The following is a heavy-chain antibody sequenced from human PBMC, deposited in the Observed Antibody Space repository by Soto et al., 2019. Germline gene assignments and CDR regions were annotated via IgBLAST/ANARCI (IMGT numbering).Heavy chain of an antibody. CDR3: ARDNGVVQFDY. CDR2: INPSGGST. J-gene: IGHJ4*02. V-gene: IGHV1-46*01. CDR1: GYTNTIYF. Sequence: ASVNVYCKTSGYTNTIYFMHWVRQAPGQGLEWMGIINPSGGSTNYAQKFQGRVTMTRDTSTSTVYMELSSLRSDDTAVYYCARDNGVVQFDYWGQGTLVTVS. D-gene: IGHD1-1*01.